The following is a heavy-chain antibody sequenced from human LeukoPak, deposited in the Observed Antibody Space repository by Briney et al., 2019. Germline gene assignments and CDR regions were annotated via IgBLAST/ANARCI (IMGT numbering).Heavy chain of an antibody. Sequence: SETLSLTCTVSGGSISGYYWGWIRQPPGKGLEWIGSIYYSGSTYYNPSLKSRVTISVDTSKNQFSLKLSSVTAADTAVYYCARHGVYSSGSARWGQGTLVTVSS. CDR1: GGSISGYY. CDR3: ARHGVYSSGSAR. CDR2: IYYSGST. D-gene: IGHD6-19*01. J-gene: IGHJ4*02. V-gene: IGHV4-39*01.